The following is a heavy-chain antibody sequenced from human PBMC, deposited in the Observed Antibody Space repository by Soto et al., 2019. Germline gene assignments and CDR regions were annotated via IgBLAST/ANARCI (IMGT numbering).Heavy chain of an antibody. J-gene: IGHJ6*02. CDR2: IKDDGSEK. V-gene: IGHV3-7*05. CDR3: ARDWGTPGRGSAVGYYYHYGMDV. CDR1: EFTFNTYW. D-gene: IGHD6-19*01. Sequence: EVQLVESGGGLVQPGGSLRLSCLASEFTFNTYWMTWVRQAPGRGLEWVANIKDDGSEKNYVDSVKGRFTISRDNAKNSLYLQMNSLRGEDTAVYFCARDWGTPGRGSAVGYYYHYGMDVWGQGTTVTVSS.